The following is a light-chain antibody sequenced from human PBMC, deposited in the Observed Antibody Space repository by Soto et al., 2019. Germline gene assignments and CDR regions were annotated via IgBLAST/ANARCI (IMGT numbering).Light chain of an antibody. Sequence: QSALTRPASVSGSPGQSITISCTGTSSDVGSYNLVSWYQQHPGKAPKLMIYEGSKRPSGVSNRFSGSKSGNTASLTISGLQAEDDADYYCCSYAGSSTWVFGAGTKLTVL. CDR2: EGS. CDR3: CSYAGSSTWV. V-gene: IGLV2-23*01. J-gene: IGLJ3*02. CDR1: SSDVGSYNL.